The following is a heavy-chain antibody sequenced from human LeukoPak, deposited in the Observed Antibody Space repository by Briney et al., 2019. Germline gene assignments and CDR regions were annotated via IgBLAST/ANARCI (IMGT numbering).Heavy chain of an antibody. J-gene: IGHJ4*02. D-gene: IGHD3-10*01. CDR2: IKKDGSSK. V-gene: IGHV3-7*01. Sequence: PGGSLRLSCAASGFTFSSYWMSWVRQAPGKGLEWVANIKKDGSSKYYVDSVKGRFTVSRDNADNSLSLQMNGLRAEDTAVYYCARGSGIYSIFFEYWGQGRLVTVSS. CDR3: ARGSGIYSIFFEY. CDR1: GFTFSSYW.